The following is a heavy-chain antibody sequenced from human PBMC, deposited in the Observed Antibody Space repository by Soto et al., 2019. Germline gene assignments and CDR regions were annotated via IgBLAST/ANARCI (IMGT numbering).Heavy chain of an antibody. V-gene: IGHV1-2*04. J-gene: IGHJ6*02. D-gene: IGHD6-13*01. CDR2: INPNSGGT. CDR1: GYTFTGFY. CDR3: ARGARSTPYYYYYYGMDV. Sequence: QVQLVQSGAEVKKPGASVKVSCKASGYTFTGFYMHWVRQAPGQGLEWMGWINPNSGGTNTAQKFQGWVTMTRDTSISTAYMELSRLRSDDTAVYYCARGARSTPYYYYYYGMDVWGQGTTVTVSS.